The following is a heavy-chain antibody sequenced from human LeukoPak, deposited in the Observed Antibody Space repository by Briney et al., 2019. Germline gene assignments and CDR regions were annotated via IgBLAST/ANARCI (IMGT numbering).Heavy chain of an antibody. Sequence: ASVKVSCKASGYTFTGYYMHWVRQAPGQGLEWMGWINPNSGGTNYAQKFQGRVTMTRDTSISTAYMELSRLRFDDTAVYYCARDLGYCSGGRCYGKNGFDSWGKGTLVTVSS. CDR2: INPNSGGT. D-gene: IGHD2-15*01. V-gene: IGHV1-2*02. CDR1: GYTFTGYY. CDR3: ARDLGYCSGGRCYGKNGFDS. J-gene: IGHJ4*02.